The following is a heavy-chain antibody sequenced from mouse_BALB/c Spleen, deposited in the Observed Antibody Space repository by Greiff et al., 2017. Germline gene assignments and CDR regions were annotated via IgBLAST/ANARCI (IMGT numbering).Heavy chain of an antibody. CDR1: GFSLTSYG. V-gene: IGHV2-4-1*01. Sequence: VQLQESGPGLVQPSQTLSISCTASGFSLTSYGVHWVRQSPGKGLEWLGVIWSGGSTDYNAAFISRLSIIKDNSKSQVFFKMNSLQADDTAIYYCARGGYYGNLHWYFDVWGAGTTVTVSS. CDR3: ARGGYYGNLHWYFDV. CDR2: IWSGGST. J-gene: IGHJ1*01. D-gene: IGHD2-1*01.